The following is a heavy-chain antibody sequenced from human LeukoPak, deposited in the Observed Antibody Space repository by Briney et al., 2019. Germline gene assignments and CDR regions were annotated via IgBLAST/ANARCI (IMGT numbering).Heavy chain of an antibody. Sequence: SETLSLTCTVSGVSVSSGSYYWSWIRQPPGKGLEWIGYIYYSGSTNYNPSLKSRVTISVDTSKNQFSLKLSSVTAADTAVYYCARVSSGVVGATSAFDIWGQGTMVTVSS. J-gene: IGHJ3*02. D-gene: IGHD1-26*01. V-gene: IGHV4-61*01. CDR3: ARVSSGVVGATSAFDI. CDR1: GVSVSSGSYY. CDR2: IYYSGST.